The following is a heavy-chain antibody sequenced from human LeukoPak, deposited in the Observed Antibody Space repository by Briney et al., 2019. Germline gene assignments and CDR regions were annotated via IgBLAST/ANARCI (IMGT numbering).Heavy chain of an antibody. CDR1: GGSFSGYH. D-gene: IGHD1-7*01. V-gene: IGHV4-34*01. Sequence: SETLSLTRAVYGGSFSGYHWSWIRQPPGKGMEWVGEINHSGSTNYTPSLKPLVTISVDTSKNQFSLKVSSVTAGDTAVYYCARGNYDYYDHWGQGTLVTVSS. J-gene: IGHJ4*02. CDR3: ARGNYDYYDH. CDR2: INHSGST.